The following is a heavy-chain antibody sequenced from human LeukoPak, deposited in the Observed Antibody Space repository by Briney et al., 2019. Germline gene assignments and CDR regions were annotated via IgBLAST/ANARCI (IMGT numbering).Heavy chain of an antibody. J-gene: IGHJ4*02. CDR1: GFTFSSYA. D-gene: IGHD2-2*01. CDR2: ISGSGGST. V-gene: IGHV3-23*01. Sequence: GGSLRLSCAASGFTFSSYAMSWVRQAPGKGLEWVSAISGSGGSTYYADSVKGRFTISRDNSKNTLYLQMNSLRAEDTAVYYCAKGGFMYCSSTSCYGFDYWGQGTLVTVSS. CDR3: AKGGFMYCSSTSCYGFDY.